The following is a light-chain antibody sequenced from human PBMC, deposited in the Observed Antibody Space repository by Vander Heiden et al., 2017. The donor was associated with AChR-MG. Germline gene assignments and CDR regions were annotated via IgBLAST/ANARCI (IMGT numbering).Light chain of an antibody. CDR2: DSS. V-gene: IGKV3-11*01. J-gene: IGKJ4*01. CDR1: QGVGTY. CDR3: HHRSNCPQT. Sequence: EIVLTQSPATLSLSPGERATLSCRASQGVGTYLAWYQHKPGQAPRLLIYDSSYRAAGIPARFSGSGSGTDFTLTISSLEPEDFAIYYCHHRSNCPQTFGGGTKVEIK.